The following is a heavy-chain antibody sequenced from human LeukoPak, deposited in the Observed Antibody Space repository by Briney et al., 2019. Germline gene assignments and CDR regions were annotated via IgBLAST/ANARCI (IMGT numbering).Heavy chain of an antibody. D-gene: IGHD6-13*01. CDR3: AREGGYSSSWYGNLFGSAPSTFDY. CDR1: GYTFTSYG. V-gene: IGHV1-18*01. J-gene: IGHJ4*02. CDR2: ISAYNGNT. Sequence: ASVKVSCKASGYTFTSYGISWVRQAPGQGLEWMGWISAYNGNTNYAQKLQGRVTMTTDTSTSTAYIELRSLRSDDTAVYYCAREGGYSSSWYGNLFGSAPSTFDYWGQGTLVTVSS.